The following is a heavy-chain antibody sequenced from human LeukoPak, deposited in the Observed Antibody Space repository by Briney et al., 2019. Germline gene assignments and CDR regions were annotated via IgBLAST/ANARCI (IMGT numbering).Heavy chain of an antibody. CDR2: ISSSGSTI. CDR1: GFTFSDYY. CDR3: ARDEYYYDSSTGFDY. J-gene: IGHJ4*02. D-gene: IGHD3-22*01. Sequence: PGGXLRLSCADSGFTFSDYYMSWIRQAPGKGLEGVSYISSSGSTIYYADSVKGRFTISRDNAKNSLYLQMNSLRAEDTAVYYCARDEYYYDSSTGFDYWGQGTLVTVSS. V-gene: IGHV3-11*04.